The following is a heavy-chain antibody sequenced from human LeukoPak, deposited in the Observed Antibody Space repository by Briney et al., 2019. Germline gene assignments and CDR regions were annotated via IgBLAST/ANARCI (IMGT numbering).Heavy chain of an antibody. D-gene: IGHD2-15*01. CDR1: GYTLTELS. V-gene: IGHV1-24*01. CDR2: FDPEDGET. J-gene: IGHJ4*02. Sequence: ASVTVSCKVSGYTLTELSMHWVRQAPGKGLEWMGGFDPEDGETIYAQKFQGRVTMTEDTSTDTAYMELSSLRSEDTAVYYCATPGSRWNYFDYWGQGTLVTVSS. CDR3: ATPGSRWNYFDY.